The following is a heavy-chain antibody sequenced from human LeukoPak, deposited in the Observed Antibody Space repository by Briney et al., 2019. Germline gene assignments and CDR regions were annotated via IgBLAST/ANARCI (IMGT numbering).Heavy chain of an antibody. D-gene: IGHD3-22*01. V-gene: IGHV4-39*07. Sequence: ETLSLTGTVSGGSISSSSYYWGWIRQPPGKGLEWIGSIYYSGSTYYNPSLKSRVTISVDTSKNQFSLKLSSMTAADTAVYYCANYYYDSSGYYENINAFDIWGQGTMVTVSS. J-gene: IGHJ3*02. CDR2: IYYSGST. CDR3: ANYYYDSSGYYENINAFDI. CDR1: GGSISSSSYY.